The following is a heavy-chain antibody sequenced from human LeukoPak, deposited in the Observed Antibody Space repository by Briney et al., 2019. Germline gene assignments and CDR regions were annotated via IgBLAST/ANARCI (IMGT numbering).Heavy chain of an antibody. Sequence: GGSLRLSCAASGLTFSSYAMHWVRQAPGKGLEWVAVISYDGSNKYYADSVKGRFTISRDNSKNTLYLQMNSLRAEDTAVYYCARPLLKFSSSPFDYCGQGTLVTVSS. J-gene: IGHJ4*02. CDR1: GLTFSSYA. CDR2: ISYDGSNK. D-gene: IGHD6-13*01. CDR3: ARPLLKFSSSPFDY. V-gene: IGHV3-30-3*01.